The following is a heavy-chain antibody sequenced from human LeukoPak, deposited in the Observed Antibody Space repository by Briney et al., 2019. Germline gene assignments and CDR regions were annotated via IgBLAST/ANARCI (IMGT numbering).Heavy chain of an antibody. D-gene: IGHD5-18*01. CDR3: AGTPDTAMATGLLLFDY. CDR1: GGSFSGYY. CDR2: INHSGST. Sequence: SETLSLTCAVYGGSFSGYYWSWIRQPPGKGLEWIGEINHSGSTNYNPSLKSRVTISVDTSKNQFSLKLSSVTAADTAVYYCAGTPDTAMATGLLLFDYWGQGTLVTVSS. V-gene: IGHV4-34*01. J-gene: IGHJ4*02.